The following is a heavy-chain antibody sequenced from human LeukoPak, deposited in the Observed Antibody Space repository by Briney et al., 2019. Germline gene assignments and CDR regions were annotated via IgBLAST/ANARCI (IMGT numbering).Heavy chain of an antibody. V-gene: IGHV3-21*01. D-gene: IGHD3-3*01. Sequence: GGSLRLSCAASGFTFSSYSMNWVRQAPGKGLEWVSSISSSSSYIYYADSVKGRFTISRDNAKNSLYLQTNSLRAEDTAVYYCARSPRFLEWLLSGNYFDYWGQGTLVTVSS. CDR2: ISSSSSYI. J-gene: IGHJ4*02. CDR1: GFTFSSYS. CDR3: ARSPRFLEWLLSGNYFDY.